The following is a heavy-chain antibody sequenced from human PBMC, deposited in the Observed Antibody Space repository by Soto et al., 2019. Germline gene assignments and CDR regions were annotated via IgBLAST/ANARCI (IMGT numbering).Heavy chain of an antibody. Sequence: QVQLVQSGAEVKKPGASVKVSCKASGYTFTSYGISWVRQAPGQGLEWMGWISAYNGNTNYAQKLQGRVTMTTDTSTSTAYMERRSRRSDDTAVYYCERSSGSGWSLYYYYGMDVWCQGTTVTVSS. CDR2: ISAYNGNT. CDR3: ERSSGSGWSLYYYYGMDV. CDR1: GYTFTSYG. J-gene: IGHJ6*02. V-gene: IGHV1-18*04. D-gene: IGHD6-19*01.